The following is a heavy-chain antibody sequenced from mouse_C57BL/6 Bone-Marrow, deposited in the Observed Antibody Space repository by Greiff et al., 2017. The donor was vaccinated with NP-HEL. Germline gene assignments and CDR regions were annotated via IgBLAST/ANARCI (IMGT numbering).Heavy chain of an antibody. CDR3: ARRGNTVVDPFAV. CDR2: ISSGGSYT. J-gene: IGHJ1*03. D-gene: IGHD1-1*01. V-gene: IGHV5-6*02. Sequence: DVMLVESGGYLLKPGWSLKLSCAASGFTFSSYGLYWVRQTPNKRLEWVATISSGGSYTYYPDSVKGRFTISRDNGKNTLYLQMSSLKSEDTAMYYCARRGNTVVDPFAVWGTGTTGTVSS. CDR1: GFTFSSYG.